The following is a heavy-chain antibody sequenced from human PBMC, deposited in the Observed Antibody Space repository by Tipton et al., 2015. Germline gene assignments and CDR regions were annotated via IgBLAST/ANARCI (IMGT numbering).Heavy chain of an antibody. CDR2: INESGST. CDR1: GGSFSGYY. D-gene: IGHD2-8*01. J-gene: IGHJ4*02. V-gene: IGHV4-34*01. Sequence: TLSLTCAVYGGSFSGYYWSWIRQPPGEGLEWIGEINESGSTNYNSSLKNRVTISVDTSKNQFSLRLSSVTAADTAVYFCARTDALGHFDYWGLGTLVTVSS. CDR3: ARTDALGHFDY.